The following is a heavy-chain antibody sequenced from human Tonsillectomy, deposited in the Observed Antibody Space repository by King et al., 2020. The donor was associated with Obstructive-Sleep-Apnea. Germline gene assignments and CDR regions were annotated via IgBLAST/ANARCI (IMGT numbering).Heavy chain of an antibody. CDR2: IRSKAYGGTT. CDR3: TRLGVVVPAALPDY. D-gene: IGHD2-2*01. V-gene: IGHV3-49*03. Sequence: QLVQSGGGLVQPGRSLRLSCTASGFTFGDYAMSWFRQAPGKGLEWVGFIRSKAYGGTTEYAASVKGRFTISRDDTKSIAYLQMKSLKTEDTAVYYCTRLGVVVPAALPDYWGQGTLVTVSS. CDR1: GFTFGDYA. J-gene: IGHJ4*02.